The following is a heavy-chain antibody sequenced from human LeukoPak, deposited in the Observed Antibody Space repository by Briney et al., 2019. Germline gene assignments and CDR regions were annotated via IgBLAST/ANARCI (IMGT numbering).Heavy chain of an antibody. CDR2: INAGNGNT. J-gene: IGHJ5*02. Sequence: ASVKVSCKASGYTFTSYAMHWVRQAPGQRLEWMGCINAGNGNTKYTQKFQGRVTITRDTSASTAYMELSSLRSEDTAVYYCARWEKTNNWFDPWGQGTLVTVSS. V-gene: IGHV1-3*01. CDR3: ARWEKTNNWFDP. CDR1: GYTFTSYA. D-gene: IGHD1-14*01.